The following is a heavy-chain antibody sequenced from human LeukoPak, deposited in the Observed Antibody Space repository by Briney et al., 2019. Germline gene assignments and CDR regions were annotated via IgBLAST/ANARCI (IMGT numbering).Heavy chain of an antibody. J-gene: IGHJ4*02. CDR3: TTESYCSSTSCPGTFDF. CDR2: IKTKIDGGTT. Sequence: GESLRLSCAASGFTFSHVWMSWVRQAPGKGLEWVGRIKTKIDGGTTDYAAPVKGIFTISRDDSKNTLYLQINSLKTEDTAVYYCTTESYCSSTSCPGTFDFWGQGTLVTVSS. D-gene: IGHD2-2*01. V-gene: IGHV3-15*01. CDR1: GFTFSHVW.